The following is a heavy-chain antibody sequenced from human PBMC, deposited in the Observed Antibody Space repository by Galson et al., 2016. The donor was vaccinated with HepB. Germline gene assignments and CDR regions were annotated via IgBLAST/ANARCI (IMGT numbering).Heavy chain of an antibody. D-gene: IGHD2-15*01. V-gene: IGHV3-9*01. CDR1: GFTFHDYV. Sequence: SLRLSCAASGFTFHDYVMHWVRQAPGKGLEWVSGISWSSGSIGYADSVKGRFTISRDNDKTSLYLQMNSLRPEDTALYYCTKDKGSSSHYSVDSWGQGTLVTVSS. J-gene: IGHJ4*02. CDR3: TKDKGSSSHYSVDS. CDR2: ISWSSGSI.